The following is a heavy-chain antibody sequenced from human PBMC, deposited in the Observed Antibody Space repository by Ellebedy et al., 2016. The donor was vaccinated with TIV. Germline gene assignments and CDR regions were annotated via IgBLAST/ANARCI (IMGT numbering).Heavy chain of an antibody. CDR1: GFTFTNYA. V-gene: IGHV3-30-3*01. J-gene: IGHJ5*02. CDR2: ISNDGNTK. CDR3: AKGGWLDN. Sequence: GGSLRLXXATSGFTFTNYAMHWVRQAPGKGLEWITNISNDGNTKYYADSVKGRFTISRDDSKNTLYLQMNSLRAEDTAVYYCAKGGWLDNWGQGALVTVSS.